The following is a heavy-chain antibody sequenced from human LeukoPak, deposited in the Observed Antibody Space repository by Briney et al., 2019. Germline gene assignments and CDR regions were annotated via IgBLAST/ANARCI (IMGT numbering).Heavy chain of an antibody. V-gene: IGHV4-34*01. CDR2: INHSGST. CDR1: GGSFSGYY. CDR3: ASVDVGFALLLRY. Sequence: SETLSLTCAVYGGSFSGYYWSWIRQPPGKGLEWIGEINHSGSTNYNPSLKRRVTISVDTSKNQFSLKLSSVTAADTAVYYCASVDVGFALLLRYWGQGTLVTVSS. D-gene: IGHD2-15*01. J-gene: IGHJ4*02.